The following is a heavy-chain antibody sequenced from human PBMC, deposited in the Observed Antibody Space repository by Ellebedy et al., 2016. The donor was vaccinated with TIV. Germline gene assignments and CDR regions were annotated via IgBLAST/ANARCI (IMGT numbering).Heavy chain of an antibody. V-gene: IGHV3-21*01. CDR2: ISSSSSYI. CDR3: AKDPYYGSGSPIDY. Sequence: GESLKISXAASGFTFSSYSMNWVRQAPGKGLEWVSSISSSSSYIYYADSVKGRFTISRDNSKNTLYLQMNSLRAEDTAVYYCAKDPYYGSGSPIDYWGQGTLVTVSS. D-gene: IGHD3-10*01. J-gene: IGHJ4*02. CDR1: GFTFSSYS.